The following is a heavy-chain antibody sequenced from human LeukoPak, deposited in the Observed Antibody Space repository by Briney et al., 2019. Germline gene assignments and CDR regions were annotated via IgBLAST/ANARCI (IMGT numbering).Heavy chain of an antibody. V-gene: IGHV3-30*02. J-gene: IGHJ4*02. Sequence: GGSLRLSCAASGSTFSSYGMHWVRQAPGKGPEWVAFILSDGSNKYYADSVKGRFTISRDNSKNTLYLQMNSLRAEDTAVYYCALLDRSGWYCIDNWGQGTLVTVSS. CDR3: ALLDRSGWYCIDN. CDR2: ILSDGSNK. D-gene: IGHD6-19*01. CDR1: GSTFSSYG.